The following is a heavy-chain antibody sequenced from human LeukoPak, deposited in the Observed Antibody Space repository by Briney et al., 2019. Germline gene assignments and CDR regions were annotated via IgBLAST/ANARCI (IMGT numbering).Heavy chain of an antibody. V-gene: IGHV3-7*01. J-gene: IGHJ4*02. Sequence: GGSLRLSCAASGFTFSSHWMNWVRQAPGKGLEWVANIKPDGGETYYADSVKGRSTISRDNAKNTVYLQMNSLRAEDTAVYYCVRDWGYDSSGYWQKYFDTWGQGTLVTVSS. CDR1: GFTFSSHW. CDR2: IKPDGGET. D-gene: IGHD3-22*01. CDR3: VRDWGYDSSGYWQKYFDT.